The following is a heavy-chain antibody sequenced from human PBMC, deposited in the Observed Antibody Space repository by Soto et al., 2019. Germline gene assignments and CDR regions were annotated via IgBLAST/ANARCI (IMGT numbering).Heavy chain of an antibody. V-gene: IGHV1-69*01. CDR2: LITILNLV. J-gene: IGHJ6*02. CDR1: GDSFNDYA. CDR3: STATESTPGGRLDV. Sequence: VQLEQSETEVRKPGSSVKLSCKTSGDSFNDYAISWVRQAPGKGLEWMGGLITILNLVRYAEKFQGRVTTSATDSTGTVYLELTRLRSEDRVTYNCSTATESTPGGRLDVWGLGTTVSASS. D-gene: IGHD3-16*01.